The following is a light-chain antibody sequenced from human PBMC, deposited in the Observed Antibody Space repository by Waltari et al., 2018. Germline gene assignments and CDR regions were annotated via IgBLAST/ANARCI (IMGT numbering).Light chain of an antibody. J-gene: IGKJ2*01. Sequence: IELTQSPARLPLSPQERATLPCRASQSLTKRYFAWDQQKPGQAPRLLIYGASRRPAGIPDRFSCSGSGTDFTLIISRLDPDDFAVYYCQQYGSSILYTVGQSTKLEIK. CDR3: QQYGSSILYT. CDR1: QSLTKRY. CDR2: GAS. V-gene: IGKV3-20*01.